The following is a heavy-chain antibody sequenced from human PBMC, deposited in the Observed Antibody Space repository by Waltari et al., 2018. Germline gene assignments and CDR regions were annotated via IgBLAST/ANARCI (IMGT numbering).Heavy chain of an antibody. J-gene: IGHJ4*02. V-gene: IGHV4-39*07. CDR2: IYYSGST. D-gene: IGHD4-17*01. Sequence: QLQLQESGPGLVKPSETLSLTCTVSGGSISSSSYYWGWIRQPPGKGLEWIGSIYYSGSTYYNPSLKSRVTISVDTSKNQFSLKLSSVTAADTAVYYCARVSVYGDYYLFDYWGQGTLVTVSS. CDR1: GGSISSSSYY. CDR3: ARVSVYGDYYLFDY.